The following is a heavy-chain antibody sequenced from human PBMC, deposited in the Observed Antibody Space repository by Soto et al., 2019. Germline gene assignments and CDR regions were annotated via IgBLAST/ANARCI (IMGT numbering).Heavy chain of an antibody. CDR2: IYYSGST. V-gene: IGHV4-59*03. J-gene: IGHJ4*02. CDR3: AGVGGVDGYNYLNY. Sequence: SETLSLTCTVSGGSINRYYWNWIRQPPGKGLEWIGYIYYSGSTNYNPSLKSRVTMSVETSNNQFSLKLSSVTAADTAVYFCAGVGGVDGYNYLNYWGQGTQVTVSS. CDR1: GGSINRYY. D-gene: IGHD5-12*01.